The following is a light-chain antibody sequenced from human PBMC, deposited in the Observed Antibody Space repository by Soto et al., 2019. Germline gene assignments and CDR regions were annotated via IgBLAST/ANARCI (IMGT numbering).Light chain of an antibody. V-gene: IGLV1-40*01. J-gene: IGLJ1*01. Sequence: QSALTQPPSVSVAPGQRVTISCTGGSSNIGSTYDVQWYQQLPGTAPKLLIHGNTDRPSGVPDRFSGSKSGTSASLAITGLQADDEADYYCQSYDDSLSVHYVFGTGTKVTVL. CDR2: GNT. CDR1: SSNIGSTYD. CDR3: QSYDDSLSVHYV.